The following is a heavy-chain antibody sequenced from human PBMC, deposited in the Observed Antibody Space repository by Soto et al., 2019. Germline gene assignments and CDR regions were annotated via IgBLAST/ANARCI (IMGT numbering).Heavy chain of an antibody. D-gene: IGHD3-3*01. V-gene: IGHV1-69*13. CDR2: IIPIFGTA. CDR1: GGTFSSYA. CDR3: ARRVTIFGVVIISENWFDP. J-gene: IGHJ5*02. Sequence: GASVKVSCKASGGTFSSYAISWVRQAPGQGLDWMGGIIPIFGTANYAQKFQGRVTITADESTSTAYMELSSLRSEDTAVYYCARRVTIFGVVIISENWFDPWGQGTLVTVSS.